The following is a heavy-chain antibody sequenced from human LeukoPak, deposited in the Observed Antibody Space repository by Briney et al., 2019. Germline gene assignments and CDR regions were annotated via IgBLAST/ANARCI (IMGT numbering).Heavy chain of an antibody. V-gene: IGHV3-23*01. Sequence: GGSLRLSCAASGFTFSSYAMRWVRQAPGKGLEWVSAISGSGGSTYYADSVKGRFTISRENSKNTLYLQMNSLRAEDTAVYYCAKCQYQLLYAVYWGQGTLVTVSS. CDR3: AKCQYQLLYAVY. CDR1: GFTFSSYA. J-gene: IGHJ4*02. D-gene: IGHD2-2*02. CDR2: ISGSGGST.